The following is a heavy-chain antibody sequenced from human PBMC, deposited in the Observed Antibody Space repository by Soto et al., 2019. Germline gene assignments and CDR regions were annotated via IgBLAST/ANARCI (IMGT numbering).Heavy chain of an antibody. CDR3: ARVAITLIRGLKVDFYSMDV. D-gene: IGHD3-10*01. CDR2: ISVYNGNK. CDR1: GYTFNNYG. J-gene: IGHJ6*02. Sequence: QLVQSGGEVKGPGASVQVSFRASGYTFNNYGITWVRQAPGQGLEWLGWISVYNGNKNYAKKVQGRVSMTADTSTSTAHMELRSLQCDDTAVYFCARVAITLIRGLKVDFYSMDVWGQGTTVTVSS. V-gene: IGHV1-18*01.